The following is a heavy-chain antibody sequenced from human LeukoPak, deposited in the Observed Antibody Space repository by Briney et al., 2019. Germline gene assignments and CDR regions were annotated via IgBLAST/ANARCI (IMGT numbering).Heavy chain of an antibody. CDR3: AKSDWFDP. V-gene: IGHV3-74*01. CDR2: IKGDGSST. Sequence: GGSLRLSCAASGFTFNGYWMHWVRQAPGKGLVWVSRIKGDGSSTSYADSVKGRFTISRDNAKNTLYLQMNSLRAEDTAVYYCAKSDWFDPWGQGTLVTVSS. J-gene: IGHJ5*02. CDR1: GFTFNGYW.